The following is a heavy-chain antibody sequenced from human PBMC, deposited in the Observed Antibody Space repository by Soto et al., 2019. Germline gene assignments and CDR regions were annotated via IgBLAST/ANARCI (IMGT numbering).Heavy chain of an antibody. Sequence: SDTLSLTCTVSGGSVSSGSYYWSWIRQPPGKGLEWIGYIYYSGSTNYNPSLKSRVTISVDTSKNQFSLKLSSVTAADTAVHYCARRGITMVRGVTKGYYYYGMDVWGQGTTVTVS. CDR3: ARRGITMVRGVTKGYYYYGMDV. D-gene: IGHD3-10*01. V-gene: IGHV4-61*01. CDR2: IYYSGST. J-gene: IGHJ6*02. CDR1: GGSVSSGSYY.